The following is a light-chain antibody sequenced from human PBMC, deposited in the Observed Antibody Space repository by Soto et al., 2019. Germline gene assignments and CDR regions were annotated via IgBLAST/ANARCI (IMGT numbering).Light chain of an antibody. Sequence: QSALTQPPSASGSPGQSVAISCTGTSSDVGGYNYVSWYQQHPGKAPKLMIYEVNKRPSGVPDRFSGSKSGNTASLTVSGLQAEDEADYYCNSQRSSGTRVFGTGTKLTVL. CDR2: EVN. CDR1: SSDVGGYNY. CDR3: NSQRSSGTRV. J-gene: IGLJ1*01. V-gene: IGLV2-8*01.